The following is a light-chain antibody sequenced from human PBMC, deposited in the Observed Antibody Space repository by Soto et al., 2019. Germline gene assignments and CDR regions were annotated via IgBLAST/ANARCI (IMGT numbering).Light chain of an antibody. CDR3: QQYETYSGT. Sequence: GDRVTITCRASQIINTWLAWYQQKPGKAPKLVIYRASNLVNGVPSRFSGSGSGTEFTLTISSLHPDDFSIYYCQQYETYSGTFGPGTKVDL. V-gene: IGKV1-5*03. CDR2: RAS. J-gene: IGKJ3*01. CDR1: QIINTW.